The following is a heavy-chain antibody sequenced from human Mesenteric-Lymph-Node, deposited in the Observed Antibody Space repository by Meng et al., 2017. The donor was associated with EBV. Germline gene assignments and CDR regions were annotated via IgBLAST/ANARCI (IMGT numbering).Heavy chain of an antibody. J-gene: IGHJ6*02. CDR3: ARGGARDYYYGMDV. CDR1: GGAVTSGSYY. D-gene: IGHD5-12*01. CDR2: IYYTGST. Sequence: VQLQESGPGLVKPSEPLSLTCTVSGGAVTSGSYYWTWIRQPPGKGLEWIGYIYYTGSTNYNPSLKSRVTISVDTSKNHFYLKLSSVTAADTAVYYCARGGARDYYYGMDVWGQGTTVTVSS. V-gene: IGHV4-61*03.